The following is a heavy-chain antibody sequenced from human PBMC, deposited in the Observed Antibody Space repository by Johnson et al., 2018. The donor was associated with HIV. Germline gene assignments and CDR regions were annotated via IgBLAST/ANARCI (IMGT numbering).Heavy chain of an antibody. D-gene: IGHD2-21*01. Sequence: QVQLVEYGGGVVQPGRSLRLSCAASGFSLSDYGMHWVRQAPGQGPEWVAIISSDGTNKYYADSVQGRFTISRDNSKNSLYLQMNSLRAEDTAVYYCAKGPQGIATPDAFDIWGQGTMVTVSS. V-gene: IGHV3-30*18. CDR3: AKGPQGIATPDAFDI. CDR2: ISSDGTNK. J-gene: IGHJ3*02. CDR1: GFSLSDYG.